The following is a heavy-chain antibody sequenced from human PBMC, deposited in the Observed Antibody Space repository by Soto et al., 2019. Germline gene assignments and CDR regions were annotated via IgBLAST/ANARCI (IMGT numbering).Heavy chain of an antibody. CDR3: ARVRWVSLIVVVTLPDY. Sequence: PCRSLRLPWAASGFTFSSYAMHLDRQAPDKGLERVAVISYDGSNKYYADSVKGRFTISRDNAKNSLYHQMHSLRAEDTAVYYCARVRWVSLIVVVTLPDYWDQGTLVAVSS. CDR2: ISYDGSNK. V-gene: IGHV3-30*14. CDR1: GFTFSSYA. J-gene: IGHJ4*02. D-gene: IGHD3-22*01.